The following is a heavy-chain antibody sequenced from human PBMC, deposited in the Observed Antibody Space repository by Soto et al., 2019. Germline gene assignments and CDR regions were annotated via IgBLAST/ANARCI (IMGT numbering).Heavy chain of an antibody. CDR2: ISSSSSTI. CDR3: VSGEGPSTVTTRTYYYGMDV. V-gene: IGHV3-48*02. Sequence: GGSLRLSCAASGFTFSSYSMNWVRQAPGKGLEWVSYISSSSSTIYYADSVKGRFTISRDNAKNSLYLQMNSLRDEDTAVYYCVSGEGPSTVTTRTYYYGMDVWGQGTTVTVSS. J-gene: IGHJ6*02. CDR1: GFTFSSYS. D-gene: IGHD4-17*01.